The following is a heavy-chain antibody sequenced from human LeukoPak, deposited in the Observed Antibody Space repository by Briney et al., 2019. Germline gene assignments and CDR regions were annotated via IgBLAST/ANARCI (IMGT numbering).Heavy chain of an antibody. CDR3: ARGFDSKSTYFDY. Sequence: SSETLSLTCTVSGGSISIYYWNWIRQPPGKGLEWIGYISYSGSTNYNPSLKSRVTISLDTSKNQFSLNLRSVTAADTAVYYCARGFDSKSTYFDYWGQGTLVTVSS. CDR1: GGSISIYY. V-gene: IGHV4-59*01. D-gene: IGHD5-12*01. J-gene: IGHJ4*02. CDR2: ISYSGST.